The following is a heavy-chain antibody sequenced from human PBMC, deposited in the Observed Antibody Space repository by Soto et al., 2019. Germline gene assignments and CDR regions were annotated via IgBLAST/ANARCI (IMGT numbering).Heavy chain of an antibody. J-gene: IGHJ5*02. Sequence: SEKVSCKASGYTFTSYGISWVRQAPGQGLEWMGWISAYNGNTNYAQNLQGRVTMTTDTSTSTAYMELRSLRSDDTAVYYCARDGTVTTLSRFDPWGQGTLVTVSS. D-gene: IGHD4-17*01. V-gene: IGHV1-18*04. CDR1: GYTFTSYG. CDR2: ISAYNGNT. CDR3: ARDGTVTTLSRFDP.